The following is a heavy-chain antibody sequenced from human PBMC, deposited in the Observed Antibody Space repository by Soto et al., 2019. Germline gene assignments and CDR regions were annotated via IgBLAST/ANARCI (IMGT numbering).Heavy chain of an antibody. CDR1: GGTFSSYA. CDR2: IIPIFGTA. V-gene: IGHV1-69*13. J-gene: IGHJ5*02. Sequence: ASVKVSCKASGGTFSSYALSWVRQAPGQGLEWMGGIIPIFGTANYAQKFQGRVTITADESTSTAYMELSSLRSEDTAGYYCARAPKQTYYYDSSGYYYVDWFDPWGQGTLVTVSS. D-gene: IGHD3-22*01. CDR3: ARAPKQTYYYDSSGYYYVDWFDP.